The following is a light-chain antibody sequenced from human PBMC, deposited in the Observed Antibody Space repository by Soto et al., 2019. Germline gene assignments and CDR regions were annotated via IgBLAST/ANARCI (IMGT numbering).Light chain of an antibody. V-gene: IGLV2-14*01. J-gene: IGLJ2*01. CDR3: SSYTSSSVV. CDR1: SSDVGGYNY. CDR2: DVG. Sequence: QSALTQPASVSRSPGQSITISCTGTSSDVGGYNYVSWYQQHPGKAPKLMIYDVGNRPSGVSNRFSGSKSGNTASLTISGLQAEDEADYYCSSYTSSSVVFGGGTKLTVL.